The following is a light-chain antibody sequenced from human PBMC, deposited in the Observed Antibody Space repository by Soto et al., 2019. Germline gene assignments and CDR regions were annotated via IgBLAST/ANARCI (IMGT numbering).Light chain of an antibody. V-gene: IGKV3-15*01. CDR2: GVS. CDR1: QSVSSN. J-gene: IGKJ1*01. CDR3: QQYNNWPPLT. Sequence: EIVMTQSPATLSVSPGERATLSCRASQSVSSNLAWYQQKPGQAPRLLIYGVSTRATGIPARLSGSGSGTEFTLTISSLQYEDFAIYYCQQYNNWPPLTFGQGTKVEIK.